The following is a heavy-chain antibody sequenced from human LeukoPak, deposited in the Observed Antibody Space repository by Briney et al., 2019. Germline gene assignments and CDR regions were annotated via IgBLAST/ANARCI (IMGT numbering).Heavy chain of an antibody. D-gene: IGHD6-6*01. V-gene: IGHV3-23*01. J-gene: IGHJ4*02. Sequence: GGSLRLSCAASGFTFTSYAMSWVRQAPGKGLEWVSAISGSGGSTYHADSVKGRFTISRDNSKNTLYLQMNSLRAEDTAVYYCAKMGVVTARPGTFDYWGQGTLVTVSS. CDR3: AKMGVVTARPGTFDY. CDR2: ISGSGGST. CDR1: GFTFTSYA.